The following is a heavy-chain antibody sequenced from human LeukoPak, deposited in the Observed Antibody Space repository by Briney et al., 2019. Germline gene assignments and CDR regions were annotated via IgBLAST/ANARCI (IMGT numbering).Heavy chain of an antibody. V-gene: IGHV1-2*02. Sequence: GASVKVSCKAPGYTFTGYYMHWVRQAPGQGLEWMGWINPNSGGTNYAQKFQGRVTMTRDTSISTAYMELSRLRSDDTAVYYCARDALRNRHWGAWFDPWGQGTLVTVSS. CDR3: ARDALRNRHWGAWFDP. J-gene: IGHJ5*02. CDR1: GYTFTGYY. CDR2: INPNSGGT. D-gene: IGHD7-27*01.